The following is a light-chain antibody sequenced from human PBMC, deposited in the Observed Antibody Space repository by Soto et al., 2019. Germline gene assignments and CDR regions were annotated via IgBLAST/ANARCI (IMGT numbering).Light chain of an antibody. V-gene: IGLV2-14*03. CDR1: SSDVGGYNF. Sequence: QSALTQPASVSGSPGQSITISCTGTSSDVGGYNFVSWYQQHPGKVPKLMIFDVNRRPSGVSDRFSGSKSGNTASLTISGLQAEDEGDYDCCSYTSSSTHVFGSGTKLT. J-gene: IGLJ1*01. CDR3: CSYTSSSTHV. CDR2: DVN.